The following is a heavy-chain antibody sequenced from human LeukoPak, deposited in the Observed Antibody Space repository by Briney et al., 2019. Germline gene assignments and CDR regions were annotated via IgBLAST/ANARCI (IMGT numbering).Heavy chain of an antibody. D-gene: IGHD3-16*01. Sequence: GSLRLSCAGSGFTFSSYSMNWVRQAPGKGLEWVSGISPRGDITYYKDSVRGRFTISRDNFKNTVSLQLNSLRAEDTAMYYCARGSGGVNYYYYYMDVWGKGTTVTISS. CDR1: GFTFSSYS. V-gene: IGHV3-23*01. CDR3: ARGSGGVNYYYYYMDV. J-gene: IGHJ6*03. CDR2: ISPRGDIT.